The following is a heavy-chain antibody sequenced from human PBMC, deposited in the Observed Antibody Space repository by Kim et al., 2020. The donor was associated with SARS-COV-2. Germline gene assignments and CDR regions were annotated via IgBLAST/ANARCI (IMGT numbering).Heavy chain of an antibody. CDR3: AGGGDWNYGYYFGY. V-gene: IGHV6-1*01. D-gene: IGHD1-7*01. CDR2: TYYRSKWYN. J-gene: IGHJ4*02. Sequence: SQTLSLTCVISGDSVSTNRGAWSWIRQSPSRGLEWLGRTYYRSKWYNHYAGSVQSRITINPDTSKNQFSLHLNSVTPEDSAVYYCAGGGDWNYGYYFGYWGPGTLVSVSS. CDR1: GDSVSTNRGA.